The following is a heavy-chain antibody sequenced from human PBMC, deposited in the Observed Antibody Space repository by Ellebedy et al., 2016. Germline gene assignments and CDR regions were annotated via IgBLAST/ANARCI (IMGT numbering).Heavy chain of an antibody. CDR2: AHFTGKT. J-gene: IGHJ4*02. CDR1: GASISDYY. V-gene: IGHV4-59*12. Sequence: SETLSLTCTVSGASISDYYYNWIRQSPGAGPEWIGYAHFTGKTNYNPSLRSRITMSVDTSKNQFSLKLSSVTAADTAVYYCARDPTRGNITFKYFDYWGQGILVTVSS. CDR3: ARDPTRGNITFKYFDY. D-gene: IGHD3-16*01.